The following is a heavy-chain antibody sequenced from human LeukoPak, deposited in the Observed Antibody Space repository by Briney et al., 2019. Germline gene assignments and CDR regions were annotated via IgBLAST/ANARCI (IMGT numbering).Heavy chain of an antibody. CDR1: GGSISSYS. CDR3: ARGQGTWSPYNWFDP. Sequence: SETLSLTCTFSGGSISSYSWSWVRQPPGRGLEWIGRIYTSGSTNYNPSLKSRVTMSVDTSKNQFSLKLSSVTAADTAVYYCARGQGTWSPYNWFDPWGQGTLVTVSS. V-gene: IGHV4-4*07. J-gene: IGHJ5*02. D-gene: IGHD3-3*01. CDR2: IYTSGST.